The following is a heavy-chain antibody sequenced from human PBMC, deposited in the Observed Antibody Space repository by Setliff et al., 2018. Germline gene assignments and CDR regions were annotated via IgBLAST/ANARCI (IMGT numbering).Heavy chain of an antibody. Sequence: GGSLRLSCAASGFTFNTYAMSWVRQAPGKGLEWVSAISGSGRNTYYADSVKGRFIISRDNSKNTVYLQMNSLRTADTAVYHCARVGQATVVTAIHGALDYWGQGTLVTVSS. D-gene: IGHD2-21*02. CDR3: ARVGQATVVTAIHGALDY. J-gene: IGHJ4*02. CDR2: ISGSGRNT. V-gene: IGHV3-23*01. CDR1: GFTFNTYA.